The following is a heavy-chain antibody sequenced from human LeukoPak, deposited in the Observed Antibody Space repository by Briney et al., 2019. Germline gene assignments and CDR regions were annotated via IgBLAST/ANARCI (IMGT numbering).Heavy chain of an antibody. CDR1: GFTFRSYA. V-gene: IGHV3-30*03. J-gene: IGHJ4*02. D-gene: IGHD2/OR15-2a*01. CDR2: ISYDGSVK. CDR3: ARRGGTYFAFGKNYFDL. Sequence: GGSLRLSCRGSGFTFRSYAMHWVRQAPGKGLEWLAVISYDGSVKEYADSVRGRFTISRDSYKVNLQMNGLTHEDTAIYFCARRGGTYFAFGKNYFDLWGRGTLVTVSS.